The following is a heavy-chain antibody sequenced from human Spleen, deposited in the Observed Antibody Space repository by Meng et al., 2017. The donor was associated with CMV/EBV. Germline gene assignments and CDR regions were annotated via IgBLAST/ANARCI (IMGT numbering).Heavy chain of an antibody. Sequence: SGFTLSNYAMSWVRQAPGKGLEWVSGISGSGGTTHHADSVEGRFTISRDNSINTLYLQMSSLRPDDTAVFYCAKALCSTTTCTFDYWGQGILVTVSS. D-gene: IGHD2-2*01. CDR3: AKALCSTTTCTFDY. CDR1: GFTLSNYA. J-gene: IGHJ4*02. V-gene: IGHV3-23*01. CDR2: ISGSGGTT.